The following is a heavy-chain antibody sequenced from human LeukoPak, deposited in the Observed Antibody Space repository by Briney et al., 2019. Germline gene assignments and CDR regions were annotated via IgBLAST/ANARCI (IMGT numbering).Heavy chain of an antibody. CDR3: ARGERGDY. CDR2: ISSIGTTI. CDR1: GFTFSIYE. D-gene: IGHD1-26*01. Sequence: GGSLRLSCAASGFTFSIYEMNWVRQAPGKGLEWVSYISSIGTTIYYADSVKGRFTISRNNAKNSLYLQMNSLRAEDTAVYYCARGERGDYWGQGTLVTVSS. J-gene: IGHJ4*02. V-gene: IGHV3-48*03.